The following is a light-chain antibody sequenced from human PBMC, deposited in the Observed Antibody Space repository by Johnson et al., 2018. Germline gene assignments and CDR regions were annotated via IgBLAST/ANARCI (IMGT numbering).Light chain of an antibody. J-gene: IGLJ1*01. Sequence: QSVLTQPPSVSAAPGQKVTISCSGSSSNIGNNYVSWYQQLLGTAPKLLIYENNKQPSGIPDRFSGSKSGTSATLGITGLQTGDEADYYCGTWDSSLSAGNVFGTGTKVTVL. CDR3: GTWDSSLSAGNV. V-gene: IGLV1-51*02. CDR1: SSNIGNNY. CDR2: ENN.